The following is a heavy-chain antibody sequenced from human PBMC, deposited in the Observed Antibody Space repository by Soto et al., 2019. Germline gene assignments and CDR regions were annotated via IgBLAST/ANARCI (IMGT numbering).Heavy chain of an antibody. J-gene: IGHJ4*02. CDR1: GFTFSNAW. CDR2: IKSKTDGGTT. Sequence: EVQLVESGGGLVKPGGSLRLSCAASGFTFSNAWMSWVRQAPGKGLEWVGRIKSKTDGGTTDYAAPVKGRFTISRDDSKNTLYLQMNSLKTEDTAVYYCTTDSHYEFWTTFDYWGQGTLVTVSS. CDR3: TTDSHYEFWTTFDY. V-gene: IGHV3-15*01. D-gene: IGHD3-3*01.